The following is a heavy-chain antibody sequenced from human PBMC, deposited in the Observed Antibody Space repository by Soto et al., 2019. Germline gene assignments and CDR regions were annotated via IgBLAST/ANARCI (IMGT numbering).Heavy chain of an antibody. CDR3: ARAFGALRTFDY. J-gene: IGHJ4*02. V-gene: IGHV3-74*01. CDR2: INSDGSST. D-gene: IGHD3-10*01. CDR1: GFTFSSYW. Sequence: GGSLRLSCAASGFTFSSYWMHWVRQAPGKGLVWVSRINSDGSSTSYADSVKGRFTISRDNAKNTLYLQMNSLRAEDTAVYYCARAFGALRTFDYWGQGTLVTVSS.